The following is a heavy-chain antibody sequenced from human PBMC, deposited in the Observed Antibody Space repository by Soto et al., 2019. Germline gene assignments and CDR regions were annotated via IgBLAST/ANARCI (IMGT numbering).Heavy chain of an antibody. D-gene: IGHD2-15*01. CDR2: ISAYNGNT. CDR3: ARSPRYCSGGSCYPSFAY. V-gene: IGHV1-18*01. CDR1: GYTFTSYG. Sequence: QVQLVQSGAEVKKPGASVKVSCKASGYTFTSYGISWVRQAPGQGLEWMGWISAYNGNTNYAQKLQGRVTMTTDTSTSTAYMELRSLRSDDTAVYFCARSPRYCSGGSCYPSFAYWGQGTLVTVSS. J-gene: IGHJ4*02.